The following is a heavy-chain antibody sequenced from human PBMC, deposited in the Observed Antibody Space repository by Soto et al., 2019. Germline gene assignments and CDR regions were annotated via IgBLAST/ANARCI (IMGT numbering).Heavy chain of an antibody. Sequence: QVQLVQSGAEVKKPGASVKVSCKASGYTFTGYYMHWVRQAPGQGLEWMGWINPNSGGTIYAQKFQGWVTMTRDTSISTAYMELSRLRSDDTAVFYCARGGIVVVPAPLLFDYWGQGTLVIVSS. CDR3: ARGGIVVVPAPLLFDY. J-gene: IGHJ4*02. CDR1: GYTFTGYY. CDR2: INPNSGGT. D-gene: IGHD2-2*01. V-gene: IGHV1-2*04.